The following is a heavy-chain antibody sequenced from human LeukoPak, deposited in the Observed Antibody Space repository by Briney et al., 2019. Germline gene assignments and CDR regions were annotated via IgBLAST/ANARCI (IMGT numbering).Heavy chain of an antibody. CDR1: GFTFDDYA. CDR3: AKDIGVRSNGWPDY. J-gene: IGHJ4*02. CDR2: ISGDGDST. V-gene: IGHV3-43*02. Sequence: DPGGSLRLSCAASGFTFDDYAMHWVRQAPGKGLEWVSLISGDGDSTYYADSVKGRFTISRDNTKNSLYLQMNSLRTEDTALYYCAKDIGVRSNGWPDYWGQGTLVTVSS. D-gene: IGHD6-19*01.